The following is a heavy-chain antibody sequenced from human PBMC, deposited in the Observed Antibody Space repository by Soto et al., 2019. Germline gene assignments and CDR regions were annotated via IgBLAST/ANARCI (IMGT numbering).Heavy chain of an antibody. CDR3: AKTGRREQWLVRFGAFDI. D-gene: IGHD6-19*01. CDR1: GFTFSSYA. J-gene: IGHJ3*02. Sequence: EVQLLESGGGLVQPGGSLRLSCAASGFTFSSYAMSWVRQAPGKGLEWVSAISGSGGSTYYADSVKGRFTISRDNSKNTLYLQMNSLRAEDTAVYYCAKTGRREQWLVRFGAFDIWGQGTVVTVSS. CDR2: ISGSGGST. V-gene: IGHV3-23*01.